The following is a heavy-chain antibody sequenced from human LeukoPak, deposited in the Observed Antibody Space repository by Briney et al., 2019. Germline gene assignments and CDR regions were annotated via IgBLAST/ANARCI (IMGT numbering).Heavy chain of an antibody. V-gene: IGHV3-30*04. J-gene: IGHJ6*02. CDR1: GFTFSSYA. CDR3: AKDKGWGYSTYDFYGMDV. D-gene: IGHD1-26*01. CDR2: ISYDGSNK. Sequence: GESLRLSCAASGFTFSSYAMHWVRQAPGKGLEWVAVISYDGSNKYYADSVKGRFTISRDNSKNTLYLQMNSLRAEDTAVYYCAKDKGWGYSTYDFYGMDVWGQGTTVTVSS.